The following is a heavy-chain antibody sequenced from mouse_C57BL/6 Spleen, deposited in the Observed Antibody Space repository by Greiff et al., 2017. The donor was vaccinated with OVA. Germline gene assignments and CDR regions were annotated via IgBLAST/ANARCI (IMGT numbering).Heavy chain of an antibody. Sequence: QVQLQQPGTELVKPGASVKLSCKASGYTFTSYWMHWVKQRPGQGLEWIGNINPSNGGTNYNEKFKSKATLTVDKSSSTAYMQLSSLTSEDSAVYYGARGWGITTVVDYWGQGTTLTVSS. D-gene: IGHD1-1*01. CDR2: INPSNGGT. V-gene: IGHV1-53*01. CDR1: GYTFTSYW. J-gene: IGHJ2*01. CDR3: ARGWGITTVVDY.